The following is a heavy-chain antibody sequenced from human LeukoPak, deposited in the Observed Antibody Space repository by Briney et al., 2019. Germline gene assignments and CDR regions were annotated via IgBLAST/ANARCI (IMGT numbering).Heavy chain of an antibody. Sequence: GESLKISCKGPGYSFTSYWIGWVRQMPEKGLEWMGIIYPGDSDTRYSPSFQGQVTISADKSINTAYLQWSSLKASDTAVYYCAKYSGSYTTSDSWGQGTLVTVSS. V-gene: IGHV5-51*01. CDR1: GYSFTSYW. D-gene: IGHD1-26*01. CDR3: AKYSGSYTTSDS. CDR2: IYPGDSDT. J-gene: IGHJ4*02.